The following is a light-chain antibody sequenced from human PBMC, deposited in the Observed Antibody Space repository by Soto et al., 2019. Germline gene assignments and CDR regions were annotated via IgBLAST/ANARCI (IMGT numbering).Light chain of an antibody. CDR3: QHYYNWRPR. J-gene: IGKJ1*01. Sequence: EIEMTQSPATLSVSPGEEATLSCRASQSVSSNLAWYQQKPGQAPRLLIYDASTRATGIPARFSGSGSGTEFTLTISRLLSEDFEVYYCQHYYNWRPRFGQGTKVDI. V-gene: IGKV3-15*01. CDR1: QSVSSN. CDR2: DAS.